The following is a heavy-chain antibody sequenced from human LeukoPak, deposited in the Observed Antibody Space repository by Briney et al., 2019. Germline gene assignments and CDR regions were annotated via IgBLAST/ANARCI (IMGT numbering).Heavy chain of an antibody. CDR2: MKSGGGT. J-gene: IGHJ1*01. Sequence: GGSLRLSCAASGLTFSTCWMNWGREAPGNRPVSVSRMKSGGGTNYAGSVKGRFTISRDNAKKTVSLQMNSLRPEDTGVYYCARAPSEIGGYYPEYFRHWGQGGLVTVTA. D-gene: IGHD3-22*01. CDR3: ARAPSEIGGYYPEYFRH. CDR1: GLTFSTCW. V-gene: IGHV3-74*01.